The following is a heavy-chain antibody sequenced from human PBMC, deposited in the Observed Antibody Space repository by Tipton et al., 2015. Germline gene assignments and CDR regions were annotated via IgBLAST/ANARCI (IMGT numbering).Heavy chain of an antibody. CDR1: GGSVGRGNYN. CDR2: ISNSGNT. J-gene: IGHJ6*02. Sequence: TLSLTCTVSGGSVGRGNYNWTWIRQPPGKGLEWIGYISNSGNTKYNPSLKSRVTIYLDTSKNQFSLKLSSVTAADTAVYYCARDWIDFWSGNKGDYGMDVWGQGTTVTVPS. CDR3: ARDWIDFWSGNKGDYGMDV. V-gene: IGHV4-61*01. D-gene: IGHD3-3*01.